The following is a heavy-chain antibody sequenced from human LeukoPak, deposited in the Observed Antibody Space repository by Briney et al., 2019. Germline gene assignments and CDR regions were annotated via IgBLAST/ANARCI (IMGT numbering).Heavy chain of an antibody. Sequence: SETLSLTCTVSGGSISGYYWSWIRQPPGKGLEWIGYIYYSGSTNYNPSLKSRVTISLDTSKNQFSLKLTSVTSADTAVYYCARGEFPSDLEFWGEGALITVSS. CDR1: GGSISGYY. V-gene: IGHV4-59*01. D-gene: IGHD3-10*01. CDR2: IYYSGST. J-gene: IGHJ4*02. CDR3: ARGEFPSDLEF.